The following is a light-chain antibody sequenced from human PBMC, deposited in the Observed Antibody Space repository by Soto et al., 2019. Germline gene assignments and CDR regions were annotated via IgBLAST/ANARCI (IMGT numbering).Light chain of an antibody. CDR2: DAS. CDR3: QQCVSYPFT. Sequence: DIQMTQSPSTLSASVGDRVTITCRASQSISSWLAWYQQKPGKAPKLLIYDASSLESGVPSRFSGSGSGTEFTLTISSLQPDDFATYYCQQCVSYPFTFGQGTRLEIK. CDR1: QSISSW. J-gene: IGKJ5*01. V-gene: IGKV1-5*01.